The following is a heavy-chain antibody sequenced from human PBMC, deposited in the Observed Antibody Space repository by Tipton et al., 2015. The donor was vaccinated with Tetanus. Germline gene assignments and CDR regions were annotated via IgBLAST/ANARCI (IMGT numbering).Heavy chain of an antibody. J-gene: IGHJ6*02. CDR3: ARQDCSGGSCSLDV. V-gene: IGHV5-51*01. CDR2: VYPGDSDP. CDR1: GYSFTSKW. D-gene: IGHD2-15*01. Sequence: QLVQSGAEVKKSGESLKISCKGSGYSFTSKWIGWVRQMPGKGLEWMGIVYPGDSDPRYSPSFQGQVTISADKSIGAAYLQWSSLKAADTGIYYCARQDCSGGSCSLDVWGQGTTVTVSS.